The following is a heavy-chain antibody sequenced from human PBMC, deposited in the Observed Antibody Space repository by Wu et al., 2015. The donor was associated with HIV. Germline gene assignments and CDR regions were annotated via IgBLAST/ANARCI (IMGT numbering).Heavy chain of an antibody. Sequence: QVQLVQSGAEVKKPGASVKVSCKASGYTFTSYYMHWVRQAPGQGLEWMGIINPSGGSTSYAQKFQGRVTMTRDTSTSTVYMELSSLRSEDTAVYYCAIVVVAATGANYWGQGTLVTVSS. V-gene: IGHV1-46*01. J-gene: IGHJ4*02. CDR2: INPSGGST. D-gene: IGHD2-15*01. CDR3: AIVVVAATGANY. CDR1: GYTFTSYY.